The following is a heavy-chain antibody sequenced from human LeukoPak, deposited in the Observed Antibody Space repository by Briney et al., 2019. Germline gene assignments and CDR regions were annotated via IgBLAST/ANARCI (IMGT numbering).Heavy chain of an antibody. V-gene: IGHV4-34*01. Sequence: SKTLSLTCAVYGGSFSGYYWSWIRQPPGKGLEWIGEINHSGSTNYNPSLKSRVTISEDTSKNQFSLKLSSVTAADTAVYYCARIVLRFLEWLPPYYYYYYMDVWGKGTTVTVSS. CDR2: INHSGST. J-gene: IGHJ6*03. CDR1: GGSFSGYY. CDR3: ARIVLRFLEWLPPYYYYYYMDV. D-gene: IGHD3-3*01.